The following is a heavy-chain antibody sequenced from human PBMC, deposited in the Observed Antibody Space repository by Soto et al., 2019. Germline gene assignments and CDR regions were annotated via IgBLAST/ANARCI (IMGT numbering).Heavy chain of an antibody. CDR2: IYYSGST. Sequence: PSETLSLTCTVSGGSISSYYWSWIRQPPGKGLEWIGYIYYSGSTNYNPSLKSRVTISVDTSKNQFSLKLSSVTAADTAVYYCARDFRGYSAVAWFDPWGQGTLVTVSS. CDR3: ARDFRGYSAVAWFDP. CDR1: GGSISSYY. J-gene: IGHJ5*02. V-gene: IGHV4-59*01. D-gene: IGHD2-21*01.